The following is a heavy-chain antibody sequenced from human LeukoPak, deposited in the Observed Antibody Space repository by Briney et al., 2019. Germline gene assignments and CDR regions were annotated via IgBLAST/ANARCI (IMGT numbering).Heavy chain of an antibody. Sequence: SVKVSCKASGGTFSSYAISWVRQAPGQGLEWMGGIIPIFGTANYAQKFQGRVTITTDGSTSTAYMELSSLRSEDTAVYYCARDYTYGSGSYSAFDIWGQGTMVTVSS. D-gene: IGHD3-10*01. CDR2: IIPIFGTA. CDR1: GGTFSSYA. CDR3: ARDYTYGSGSYSAFDI. V-gene: IGHV1-69*05. J-gene: IGHJ3*02.